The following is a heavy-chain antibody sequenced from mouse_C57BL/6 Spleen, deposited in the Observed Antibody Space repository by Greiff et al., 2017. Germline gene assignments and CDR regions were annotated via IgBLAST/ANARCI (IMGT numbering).Heavy chain of an antibody. V-gene: IGHV1-82*01. CDR3: AREGGYSGSSYPCAH. J-gene: IGHJ3*01. D-gene: IGHD1-1*01. CDR1: GYAFSSSW. Sequence: VQLQESGPELVKPGASVKISCKASGYAFSSSWMNWVKQRPGKGLEWIGRIYPGDGDTNYNGKFKGKATLTADKSSSTAYMQLSSLTSEDSAVYTCAREGGYSGSSYPCAHRGEKTLVTVSA. CDR2: IYPGDGDT.